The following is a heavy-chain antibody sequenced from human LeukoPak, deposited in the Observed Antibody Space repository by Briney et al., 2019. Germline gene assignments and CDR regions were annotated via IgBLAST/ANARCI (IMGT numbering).Heavy chain of an antibody. CDR1: GGSISSYY. V-gene: IGHV4-59*01. CDR3: ARYPLDSSGYYYGLDY. CDR2: IYYSGST. D-gene: IGHD3-22*01. Sequence: SETLSLTCTVSGGSISSYYWSWLRQPPGKGLEWIGYIYYSGSTNYNPSFKSRVTISVDTSKNQSSLKLSSVTAADTAVYYCARYPLDSSGYYYGLDYWGQGTLVTVSS. J-gene: IGHJ4*02.